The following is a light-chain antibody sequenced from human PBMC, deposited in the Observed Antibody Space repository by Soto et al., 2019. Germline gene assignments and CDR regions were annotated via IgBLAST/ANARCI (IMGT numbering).Light chain of an antibody. CDR3: QQSNDWPLP. CDR2: GAS. Sequence: EKVMTQSPATLSVSPGERATLSCRASQNVNTNLAWYQQKPGQAPRLLISGASTRATGIPARFSGSGSGTEFTLSITSLQSEDFAVYYCQQSNDWPLPFGGGTKVEIK. CDR1: QNVNTN. V-gene: IGKV3-15*01. J-gene: IGKJ4*01.